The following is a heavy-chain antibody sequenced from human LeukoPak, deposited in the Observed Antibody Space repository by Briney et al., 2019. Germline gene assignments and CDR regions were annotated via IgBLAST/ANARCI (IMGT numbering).Heavy chain of an antibody. Sequence: SETLSLTCTVSGGSISRSRYYWGWIRQPPGKGLEWIGSIYYTGSTYYNPSLKSRVTISVDTSKNQFSLKLSSVTAADTAVYYCARVARIYYYGSAPERYFDYWGQGTLVTVSS. CDR3: ARVARIYYYGSAPERYFDY. D-gene: IGHD3-10*01. CDR1: GGSISRSRYY. CDR2: IYYTGST. V-gene: IGHV4-39*07. J-gene: IGHJ4*02.